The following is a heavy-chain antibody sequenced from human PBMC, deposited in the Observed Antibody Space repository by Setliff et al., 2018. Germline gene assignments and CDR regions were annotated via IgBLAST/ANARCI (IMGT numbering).Heavy chain of an antibody. D-gene: IGHD4-4*01. V-gene: IGHV4-39*07. CDR2: IYYSGST. CDR3: ASYRQDVNY. J-gene: IGHJ4*02. Sequence: SETLSLTCTVSGGSISSSSYYWGWIRQPPGKGLEWIGSIYYSGSTYYNPSLKSRVTISVDTSKNQFSLKLRSVTAADTAVYYCASYRQDVNYWGQGTLVTVSS. CDR1: GGSISSSSYY.